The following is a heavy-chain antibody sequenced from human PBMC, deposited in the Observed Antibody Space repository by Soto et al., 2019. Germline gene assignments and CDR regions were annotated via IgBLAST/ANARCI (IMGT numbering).Heavy chain of an antibody. CDR3: ARSDYDFWSGYYPNY. D-gene: IGHD3-3*01. V-gene: IGHV3-74*01. J-gene: IGHJ4*02. Sequence: HPGGSLRLSCAASGFTFSSYWMHWVRQAPGKGLVWVSRINSDGSSTSYADSVKGRFTISRDNAKNTLYLQMNSLRAEDTAVYYCARSDYDFWSGYYPNYWGQGTLVTVSS. CDR2: INSDGSST. CDR1: GFTFSSYW.